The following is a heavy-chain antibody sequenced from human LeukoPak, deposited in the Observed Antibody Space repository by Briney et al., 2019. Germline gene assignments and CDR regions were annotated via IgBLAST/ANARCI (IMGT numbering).Heavy chain of an antibody. CDR2: MNPNSGNT. D-gene: IGHD4-11*01. CDR3: ARVPTYKYSNRRRYWFDP. V-gene: IGHV1-8*01. J-gene: IGHJ5*02. CDR1: GYTFTSYD. Sequence: ASVKVSCKASGYTFTSYDINWVRQATGQGLEWMGWMNPNSGNTGYAQKFQGRVTTTRDTSISTAYMELSSLRSENTAVYYCARVPTYKYSNRRRYWFDPWGQGTLVTVSS.